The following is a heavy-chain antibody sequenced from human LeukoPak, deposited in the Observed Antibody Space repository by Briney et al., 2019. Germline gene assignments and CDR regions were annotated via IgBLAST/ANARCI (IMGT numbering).Heavy chain of an antibody. V-gene: IGHV3-48*04. CDR1: GFTFSSYS. CDR3: ASEWHYDSMGLSMDV. J-gene: IGHJ6*03. D-gene: IGHD3-22*01. Sequence: GGSLRLSCAASGFTFSSYSMNWVRQAPGKGLEWVSYISSSSSTIYYADSVKGRFTISRDNAKNSLYLQMNSLRAEDTAVYYCASEWHYDSMGLSMDVWGKGTTVTISS. CDR2: ISSSSSTI.